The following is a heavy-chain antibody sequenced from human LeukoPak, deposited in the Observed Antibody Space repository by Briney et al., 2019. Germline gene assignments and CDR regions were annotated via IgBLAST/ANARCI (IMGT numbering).Heavy chain of an antibody. J-gene: IGHJ4*02. Sequence: GGSLRLSCTASGFTFADYAMSWVRHAPGKGREWVSFIRSIAYGGTTEYAASVKGRFTTSRDDSKSIAFLQMNSLKTEDTAVYYCTRELGYCTNGVCYRAYYFDYWGQGTLVTVSS. CDR3: TRELGYCTNGVCYRAYYFDY. V-gene: IGHV3-49*04. CDR1: GFTFADYA. CDR2: IRSIAYGGTT. D-gene: IGHD2-8*01.